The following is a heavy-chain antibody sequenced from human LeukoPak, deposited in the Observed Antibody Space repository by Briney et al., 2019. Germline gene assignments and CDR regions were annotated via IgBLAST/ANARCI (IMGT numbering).Heavy chain of an antibody. J-gene: IGHJ4*02. CDR1: GFTFSSYA. CDR2: ISGSDGST. Sequence: QSGGSLRLSCAASGFTFSSYAMSRVRQAPEKGLEWISTISGSDGSTYYADSVKGRFTISRDNAKNTLYLQMNSLRAEDTAIYYCARAEPYCTNDVCYQGDYWGQGTLVTVSS. CDR3: ARAEPYCTNDVCYQGDY. V-gene: IGHV3-23*01. D-gene: IGHD2-8*01.